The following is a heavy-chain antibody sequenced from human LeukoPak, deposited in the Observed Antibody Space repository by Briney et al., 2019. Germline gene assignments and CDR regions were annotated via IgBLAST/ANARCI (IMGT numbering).Heavy chain of an antibody. J-gene: IGHJ4*02. CDR1: GFTFSSYW. CDR3: ARGSRILDY. CDR2: ISYDGSNK. D-gene: IGHD2-21*01. V-gene: IGHV3-30*03. Sequence: PGGSLRLSCAASGFTFSSYWMTWVRQAPGKGLEWVAVISYDGSNKYYADSVKGRFTISRDNSKNTLYLQMNSLRAEDTAVYYCARGSRILDYWGQGTLVTVSS.